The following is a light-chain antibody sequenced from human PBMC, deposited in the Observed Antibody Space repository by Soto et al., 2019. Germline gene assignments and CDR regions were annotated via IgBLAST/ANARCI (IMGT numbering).Light chain of an antibody. V-gene: IGKV3-15*01. Sequence: EIVMTQSPATLSVSPGESATLSCRASQSVGTNLAWYQQKPGQAPRLLIYGASTRATGIPARFSGSGSGTEFTRTISSLQSEDFALFYCQQYDTWPPYTFGQWTKLEIK. J-gene: IGKJ2*01. CDR2: GAS. CDR3: QQYDTWPPYT. CDR1: QSVGTN.